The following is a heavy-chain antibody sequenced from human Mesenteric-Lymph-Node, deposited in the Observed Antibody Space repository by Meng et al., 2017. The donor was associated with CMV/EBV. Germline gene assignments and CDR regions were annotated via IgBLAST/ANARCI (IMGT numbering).Heavy chain of an antibody. J-gene: IGHJ4*02. CDR1: GFAFDTYS. D-gene: IGHD6-13*01. Sequence: GGSLRLSCAASGFAFDTYSMNWVRQAPGKGLEWISYISGSGSSIKYADSVQGRFAISRDNAKNSLYLQMNSLRAEDTAVYFCARVGGSSWLPDYWGQGTLVTVSS. CDR2: ISGSGSSI. CDR3: ARVGGSSWLPDY. V-gene: IGHV3-48*04.